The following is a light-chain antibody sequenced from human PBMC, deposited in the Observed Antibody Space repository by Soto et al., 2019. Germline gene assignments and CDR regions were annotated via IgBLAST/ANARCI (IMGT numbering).Light chain of an antibody. CDR2: DTS. Sequence: EIVLTQSPATLSLSLGERATLSCRASQSIAIYLAWYQQKPGQAPRLLIYDTSNRAPGIPSRFSGSGSGTEFTLTISSLEPDDFAVYYCQQRSSWPLTFGGGTKVETK. J-gene: IGKJ4*01. CDR1: QSIAIY. V-gene: IGKV3-11*01. CDR3: QQRSSWPLT.